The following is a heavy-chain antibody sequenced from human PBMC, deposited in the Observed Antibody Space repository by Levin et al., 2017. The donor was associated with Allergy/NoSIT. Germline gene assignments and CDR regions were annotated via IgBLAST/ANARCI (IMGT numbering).Heavy chain of an antibody. CDR2: ISYDGGKK. D-gene: IGHD2-2*01. V-gene: IGHV3-30*04. CDR3: ARTRCSSTSCGNDF. Sequence: GGSLRLSCAASGFTFSSYAMHWVRQAPGKGLEWLAFISYDGGKKYYADSVKGRLTISRDNSKNTLYLQMNSLRAEDTAVYYCARTRCSSTSCGNDFWGQGTLVTVSS. J-gene: IGHJ4*02. CDR1: GFTFSSYA.